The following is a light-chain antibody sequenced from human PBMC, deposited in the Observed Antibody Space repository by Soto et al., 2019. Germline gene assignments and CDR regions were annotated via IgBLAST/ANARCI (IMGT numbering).Light chain of an antibody. CDR2: AAS. CDR3: QQSYSTPQLT. CDR1: QSISSY. Sequence: DIQMTQSPSSLSASVGDRVTITCRASQSISSYLNWYQQKPGKAPKLLIYAASSLQSGVPSRFSGSGSATDFPLTISSLQPEDFATYYCQQSYSTPQLTFGGGTKVEIK. J-gene: IGKJ4*01. V-gene: IGKV1-39*01.